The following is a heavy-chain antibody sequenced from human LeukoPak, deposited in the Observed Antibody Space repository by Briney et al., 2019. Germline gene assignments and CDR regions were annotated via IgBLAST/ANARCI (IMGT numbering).Heavy chain of an antibody. CDR3: ARDRSRDRYYYYMDV. CDR1: GFTFSSYA. CDR2: ISSNGGST. Sequence: GGSLRLSCAASGFTFSSYAMHWVRQAPGKGLEYVSAISSNGGSTYYANSVKGKFTISRDNSKNTLYLQMGSLRAEDMAVYYCARDRSRDRYYYYMDVWGKGTTVTVSS. V-gene: IGHV3-64*01. J-gene: IGHJ6*03.